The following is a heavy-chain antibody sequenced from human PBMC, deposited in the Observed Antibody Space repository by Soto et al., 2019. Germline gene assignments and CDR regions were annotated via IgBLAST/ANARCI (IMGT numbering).Heavy chain of an antibody. CDR1: GYSFNSYY. V-gene: IGHV1-46*02. D-gene: IGHD3-22*01. Sequence: VASVKVSCKSCGYSFNSYYIHWVRPAPGQGLEWMGIINPSGGSTSYAQKFQGRVTMTRDTSTSTVYMELSSLRSEDTAVYYCARDPKYYYDSSGYYGDYWGQGTLVTVSS. CDR3: ARDPKYYYDSSGYYGDY. J-gene: IGHJ4*02. CDR2: INPSGGST.